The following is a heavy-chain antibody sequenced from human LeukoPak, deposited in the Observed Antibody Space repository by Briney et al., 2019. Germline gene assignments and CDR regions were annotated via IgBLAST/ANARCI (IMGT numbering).Heavy chain of an antibody. Sequence: SETLSLTCTVSGGSISSYYWSWIRQPPGKGLEWIGYIYYSGSTNYNPSLKSRVTISVDTSKNQFSLKLSSVTAADTAVYYCARLALGVPFDFWGQGTLVTVSS. CDR3: ARLALGVPFDF. CDR1: GGSISSYY. J-gene: IGHJ4*02. CDR2: IYYSGST. D-gene: IGHD1-26*01. V-gene: IGHV4-59*08.